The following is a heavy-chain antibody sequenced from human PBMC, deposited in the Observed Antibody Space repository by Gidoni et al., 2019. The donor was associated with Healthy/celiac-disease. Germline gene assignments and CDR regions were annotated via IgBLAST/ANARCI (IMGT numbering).Heavy chain of an antibody. J-gene: IGHJ4*02. D-gene: IGHD3-16*01. CDR1: AFTFSSYA. Sequence: DVQLLESGGGLVQPGGSLSLSCAASAFTFSSYAMSWVRQAPGKGLEWVPASSGSGGSKYYADSVKGRFTISRDNSKNTLYLQMNSLRAEDTAVYYCANAPGGVFDYWGQGTLVTVSS. V-gene: IGHV3-23*01. CDR2: SSGSGGSK. CDR3: ANAPGGVFDY.